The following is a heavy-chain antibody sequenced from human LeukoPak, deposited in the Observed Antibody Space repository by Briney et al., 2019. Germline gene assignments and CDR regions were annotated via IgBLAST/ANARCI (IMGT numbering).Heavy chain of an antibody. CDR1: GFSLRSSE. Sequence: PGGSLRLSCAASGFSLRSSEMNWVRQAPGKGPEWVAHINSADNVEYYTDSVRGRFTMSRDNAKDLLYLHLNSLRDEDTAVYYCARDNPLRYWGQGTLVTVSS. CDR3: ARDNPLRY. V-gene: IGHV3-48*03. CDR2: INSADNVE. J-gene: IGHJ4*02. D-gene: IGHD1-14*01.